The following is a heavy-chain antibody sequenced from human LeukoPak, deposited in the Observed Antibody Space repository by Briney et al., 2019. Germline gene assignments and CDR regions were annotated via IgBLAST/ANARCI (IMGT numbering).Heavy chain of an antibody. Sequence: ASVKVSCKASGYTFTGYNMHWVRQAPGQGLEWMGWINPNSGGTNYAQKFQGRVTMTRDTSISTAYMELSRLRSDDTAVYYCARKGLATSVPFDYWGQGTLVTVSS. CDR3: ARKGLATSVPFDY. D-gene: IGHD5-24*01. CDR1: GYTFTGYN. CDR2: INPNSGGT. J-gene: IGHJ4*02. V-gene: IGHV1-2*02.